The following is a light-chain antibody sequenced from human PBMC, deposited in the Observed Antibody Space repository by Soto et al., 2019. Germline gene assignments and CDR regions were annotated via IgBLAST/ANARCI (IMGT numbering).Light chain of an antibody. CDR2: ELS. V-gene: IGLV2-14*01. J-gene: IGLJ1*01. Sequence: QSVLTQPASVSGSPGQSITISCTGTSSDVGGYNHVSWYQQYPGKAPKLIIYELSNRPSGISNRFSGSKSGNTASLTISGLQTEDEADYYCSSYTSSSTLLYVFGTGTKLTVL. CDR3: SSYTSSSTLLYV. CDR1: SSDVGGYNH.